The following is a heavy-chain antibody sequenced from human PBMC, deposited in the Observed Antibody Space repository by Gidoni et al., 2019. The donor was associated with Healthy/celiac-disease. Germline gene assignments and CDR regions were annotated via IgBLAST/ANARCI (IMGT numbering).Heavy chain of an antibody. V-gene: IGHV3-15*07. Sequence: EVQLVASGGGLVKPGGSLSLPCAASVFTFVHAWLNWVRKAPGKGVEWVGRIKSKTDGGTTDYAAPVKGRFTISRDDSKNTLYLQMNSLKTEDTAVYYCTTVSYDYVWGSYRSAPDYWGQGTLVTVSS. CDR2: IKSKTDGGTT. CDR1: VFTFVHAW. CDR3: TTVSYDYVWGSYRSAPDY. J-gene: IGHJ4*02. D-gene: IGHD3-16*02.